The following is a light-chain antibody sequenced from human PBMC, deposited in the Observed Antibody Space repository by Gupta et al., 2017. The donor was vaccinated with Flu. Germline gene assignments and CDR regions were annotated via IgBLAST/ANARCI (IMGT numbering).Light chain of an antibody. CDR1: HSIRVW. CDR3: QQYSSYPLT. Sequence: EDRFTNTGRASHSIRVWLAWYQQKPGKSPHILIYRAYTLESGVPARFSGSGSGTEFTLTISSLQPDDFATYYCQQYSSYPLTFGGGTKLEIK. CDR2: RAY. J-gene: IGKJ4*02. V-gene: IGKV1-5*01.